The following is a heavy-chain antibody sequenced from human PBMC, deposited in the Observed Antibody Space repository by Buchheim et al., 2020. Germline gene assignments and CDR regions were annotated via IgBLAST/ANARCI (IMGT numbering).Heavy chain of an antibody. D-gene: IGHD4-11*01. J-gene: IGHJ4*02. CDR3: ARVYSNSFDY. V-gene: IGHV4-34*01. CDR1: GWSFSGYY. CDR2: ISHSGRS. Sequence: QVQLQQWGAGLLKPSETLSLTCAVYGWSFSGYYWSWIRQPSGKGLEWIGEISHSGRSNYNPSLKSRVTISVDTSKNQVSLKLTSVTAADTAVYSCARVYSNSFDYWGQGTL.